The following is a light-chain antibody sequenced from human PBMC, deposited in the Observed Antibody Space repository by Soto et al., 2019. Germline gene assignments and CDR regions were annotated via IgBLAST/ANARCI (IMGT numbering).Light chain of an antibody. CDR3: SSYTTCSAVV. CDR1: SRDVGAYKY. CDR2: EVR. J-gene: IGLJ1*01. V-gene: IGLV2-14*01. Sequence: QSALTQPASVSGSPGQSISISCTGTSRDVGAYKYVSWYQQHAGRAPQLIIFEVRNRPSGVSNRFSGSKSGNTASLTISGLQAEDEADYYCSSYTTCSAVVFGTGTKLTVL.